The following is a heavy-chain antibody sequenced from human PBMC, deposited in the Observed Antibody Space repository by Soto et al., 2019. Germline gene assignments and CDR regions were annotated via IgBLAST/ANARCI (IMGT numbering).Heavy chain of an antibody. CDR2: ITSSGSYV. CDR1: GFTFSRNT. J-gene: IGHJ6*02. V-gene: IGHV3-21*01. CDR3: VKDEGIEAMDV. Sequence: GSLRRSCLTSGFTFSRNTMNWVRQAPGKGLEWVASITSSGSYVYYADSVKGRFSASRDNAKNSLSLQMDSLRPDDTAIYFCVKDEGIEAMDVWGQGTTVTVSS.